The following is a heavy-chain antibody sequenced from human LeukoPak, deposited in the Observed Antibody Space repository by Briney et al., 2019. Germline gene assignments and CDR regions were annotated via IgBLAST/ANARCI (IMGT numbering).Heavy chain of an antibody. Sequence: KPSETLSLTCAVSGVSFDDYYLSWVRQTPGKGLEWGGEINHSGYTNDSPSLKSRVTLSIDTSPKHFSLTLRSVTVADTGIYYCPRMTAGHDSWGPGTLVTVSS. CDR1: GVSFDDYY. V-gene: IGHV4-34*01. CDR3: PRMTAGHDS. D-gene: IGHD2-21*02. CDR2: INHSGYT. J-gene: IGHJ5*01.